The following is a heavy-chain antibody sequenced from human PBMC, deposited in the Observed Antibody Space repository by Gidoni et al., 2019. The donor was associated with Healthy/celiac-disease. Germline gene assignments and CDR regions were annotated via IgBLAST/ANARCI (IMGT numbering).Heavy chain of an antibody. D-gene: IGHD3-22*01. J-gene: IGHJ3*02. CDR1: GGSFSGYY. CDR2: INHSGST. V-gene: IGHV4-34*01. CDR3: ARAWYYDRSGYRLDAFDI. Sequence: QVQLQQWGAGLLKPSETMSLTCAVDGGSFSGYYWSWIRQPPGKGLEWIGEINHSGSTNYTPSLKSRVTISVDTSKNQFSLKLSSVTAADTAVYYCARAWYYDRSGYRLDAFDIWGQGTMVTVSS.